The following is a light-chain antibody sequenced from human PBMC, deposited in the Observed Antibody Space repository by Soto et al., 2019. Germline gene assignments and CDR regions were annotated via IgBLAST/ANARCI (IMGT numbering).Light chain of an antibody. Sequence: QSALTQPASVSGSPGQSITISCTGTSSDVGSYNLVSWYRQYPGKAPKLMIYEVNKRPSGISNRFSGSKSGNTASLTISGLQDEDEADYYCSSYAGRRNSVVFGGGTQLTVL. V-gene: IGLV2-23*02. J-gene: IGLJ2*01. CDR3: SSYAGRRNSVV. CDR2: EVN. CDR1: SSDVGSYNL.